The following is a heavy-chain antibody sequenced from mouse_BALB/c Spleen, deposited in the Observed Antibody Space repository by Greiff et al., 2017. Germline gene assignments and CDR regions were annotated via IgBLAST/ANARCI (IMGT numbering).Heavy chain of an antibody. V-gene: IGHV5-17*02. D-gene: IGHD1-1*01. Sequence: EVKLMESGGGLVQPGGSGKLSCAASGFTFSSFGMHWVRQAPGKGLEWVASISSGSSTITYADKVKGRFTLSRDKPKNTLFLQMTSLRSEDTAMYYCARKERGSSDWYFDVWGAGTTVTVSA. CDR1: GFTFSSFG. CDR2: ISSGSSTI. CDR3: ARKERGSSDWYFDV. J-gene: IGHJ1*01.